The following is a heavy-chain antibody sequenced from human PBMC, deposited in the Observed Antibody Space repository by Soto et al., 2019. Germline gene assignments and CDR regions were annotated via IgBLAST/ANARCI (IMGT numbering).Heavy chain of an antibody. CDR1: GYSFTSYW. CDR2: IDPSDSYT. V-gene: IGHV5-10-1*01. J-gene: IGHJ6*02. CDR3: ARRSITMVRGGGYYGMDV. D-gene: IGHD3-10*01. Sequence: GESLKISCKGSGYSFTSYWISWVRQMPGKGLEWMGRIDPSDSYTNYSPSFQGHVTISADKSISTAYLQWSSLKASDTAMYYCARRSITMVRGGGYYGMDVWGQGTTVTVSS.